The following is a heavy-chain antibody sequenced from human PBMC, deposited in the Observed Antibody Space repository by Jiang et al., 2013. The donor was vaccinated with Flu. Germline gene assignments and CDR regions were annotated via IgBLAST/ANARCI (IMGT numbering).Heavy chain of an antibody. Sequence: GSGLVKPSETLSLTCRVSGAYISNYYWKWIRQPPGKGLEWIGYISHTGSSNANPSLETRVNISVDTSKNQFSLKLASVTAADTAVYYCARARNDYGDSRTGVDNWGQGTLVTVSS. D-gene: IGHD4-17*01. J-gene: IGHJ4*02. CDR3: ARARNDYGDSRTGVDN. CDR2: ISHTGSS. CDR1: GAYISNYY. V-gene: IGHV4-59*01.